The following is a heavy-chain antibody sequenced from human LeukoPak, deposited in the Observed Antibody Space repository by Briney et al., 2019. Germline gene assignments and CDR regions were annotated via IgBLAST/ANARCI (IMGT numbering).Heavy chain of an antibody. CDR3: ARDSPHLGSFDY. CDR2: IKQDGSEK. CDR1: GFTFSHYW. V-gene: IGHV3-7*04. D-gene: IGHD3-16*01. J-gene: IGHJ4*02. Sequence: GGSLRLSCAASGFTFSHYWMTWVRRAPGKGLEWVAKIKQDGSEKYYVDSVKGRFTISRDNAKNSLYLQVNSLRAEDTAIYYCARDSPHLGSFDYWGQGTLVTVSS.